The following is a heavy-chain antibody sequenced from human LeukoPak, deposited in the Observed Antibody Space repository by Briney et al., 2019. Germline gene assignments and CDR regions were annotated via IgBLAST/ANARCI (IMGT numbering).Heavy chain of an antibody. CDR1: GFTFSSYA. Sequence: GGSLRLSCAASGFTFSSYALSWVRQAPGEGLEWVSAISGSGGSTYYADSVKGRFTISRDNSKNTLYLQMSSLTVEDTAVYYCGKDPNGDYVGAFEIWGQGTMVTVSS. D-gene: IGHD4-17*01. V-gene: IGHV3-23*01. CDR2: ISGSGGST. CDR3: GKDPNGDYVGAFEI. J-gene: IGHJ3*02.